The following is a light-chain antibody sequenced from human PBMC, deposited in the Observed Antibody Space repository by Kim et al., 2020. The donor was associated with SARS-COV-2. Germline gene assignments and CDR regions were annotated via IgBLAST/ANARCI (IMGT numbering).Light chain of an antibody. V-gene: IGLV3-1*01. CDR3: QAWDSSIRV. Sequence: SYELTQPPSVSVSPGQTASITCSGDKLGDKYACWYQQKPGQSPVLVIYQDSKRPSGIPERFSGSNSGNTATLTISGTQAMDEADYYCQAWDSSIRVFGGGTKLTVL. J-gene: IGLJ3*02. CDR2: QDS. CDR1: KLGDKY.